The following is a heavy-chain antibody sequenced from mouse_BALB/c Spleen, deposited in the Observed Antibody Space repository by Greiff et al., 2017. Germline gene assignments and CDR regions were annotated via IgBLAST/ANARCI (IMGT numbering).Heavy chain of an antibody. CDR2: INPSTGYT. D-gene: IGHD1-1*01. J-gene: IGHJ4*01. V-gene: IGHV1-7*01. Sequence: VQLQESGAELAKPGASVKMSCKASGYTFTSYWMNWVKQRPGQGLEWIGYINPSTGYTEYNQKFKDKATLTADKSASTAYMQLSSLISEDSSVYYCARSGLRGGAMDYWGQGTSVTVSS. CDR1: GYTFTSYW. CDR3: ARSGLRGGAMDY.